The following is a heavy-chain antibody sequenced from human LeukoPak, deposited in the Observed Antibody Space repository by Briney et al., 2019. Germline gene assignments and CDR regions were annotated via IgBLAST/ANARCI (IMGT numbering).Heavy chain of an antibody. D-gene: IGHD2-2*01. CDR2: INHSGST. V-gene: IGHV4-34*01. Sequence: SETLSLTCAVYGGSFSGYYWSWIRQPPGKGLEWIGEINHSGSTNYNPSLKSRVTISVDTSKNQFSLKLSSVTAADTAVYYCARAPVVPAGLSYYYYGMDVWGQGTTVTVSS. CDR1: GGSFSGYY. J-gene: IGHJ6*02. CDR3: ARAPVVPAGLSYYYYGMDV.